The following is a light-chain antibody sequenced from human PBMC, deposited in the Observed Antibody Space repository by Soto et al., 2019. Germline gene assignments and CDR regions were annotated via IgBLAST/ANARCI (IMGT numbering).Light chain of an antibody. CDR2: DAY. CDR3: QQRRNWPMFT. V-gene: IGKV3-11*01. J-gene: IGKJ2*01. CDR1: QSLGSS. Sequence: EIVLTQSPATMSLSPGETASLSCRASQSLGSSLAWYQQKPGQSPRLLIYDAYKRATGIPARFRGSGSGADFTLTINSLEPEDCAVYYCQQRRNWPMFTFGPGTKLEI.